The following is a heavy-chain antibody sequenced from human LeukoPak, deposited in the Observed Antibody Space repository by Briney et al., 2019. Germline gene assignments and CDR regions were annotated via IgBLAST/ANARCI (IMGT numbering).Heavy chain of an antibody. CDR3: ARAGSVVVHNWFDP. CDR1: EFTLSNYW. J-gene: IGHJ5*02. Sequence: GGSLRLSCEASEFTLSNYWMHWVRQAPGKGPVWVSRINTDGSSISYADSVKGRFTISRDNAKNTLYLQMNSLRAEDTAVYYCARAGSVVVHNWFDPWGQGTLVTVSS. V-gene: IGHV3-74*01. CDR2: INTDGSSI. D-gene: IGHD3-22*01.